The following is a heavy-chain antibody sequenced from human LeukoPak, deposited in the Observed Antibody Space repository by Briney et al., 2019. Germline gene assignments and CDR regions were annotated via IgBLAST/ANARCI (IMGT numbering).Heavy chain of an antibody. D-gene: IGHD6-13*01. J-gene: IGHJ4*02. CDR3: ARSSPGYSSSWYPADY. CDR1: GYSFTSYW. CDR2: IYPGDSDT. V-gene: IGHV5-51*01. Sequence: GESLEISCKGPGYSFTSYWIGWVRQMPGKGLEWMGIIYPGDSDTRYSPSFQGQVTISADKSISTAYLQWSSLKASDTAMYYCARSSPGYSSSWYPADYWGQGTLVTVSS.